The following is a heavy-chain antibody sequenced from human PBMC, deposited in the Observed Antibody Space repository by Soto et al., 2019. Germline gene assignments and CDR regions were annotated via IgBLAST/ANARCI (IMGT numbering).Heavy chain of an antibody. CDR2: INPNSGGT. J-gene: IGHJ4*02. V-gene: IGHV1-2*04. D-gene: IGHD6-19*01. Sequence: ASVKVSCKASGYTFTGYYMHWVRHAPGQGLEWMGWINPNSGGTNYAQKFQGWVTMTRDTSISTAYMELSRLRSDDTAVYYCARGIAVAAGGVDYWGQGTLVTVSS. CDR3: ARGIAVAAGGVDY. CDR1: GYTFTGYY.